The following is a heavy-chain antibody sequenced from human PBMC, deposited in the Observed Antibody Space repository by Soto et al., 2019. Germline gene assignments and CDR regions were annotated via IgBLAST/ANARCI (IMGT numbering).Heavy chain of an antibody. Sequence: QVQLQESGPGLVKPSGTLSLTCAVSGGSISSSNWWSWVRQPPGKGLEWIGEIYHSGSTNYNPSRKSRVTIAVDKSKNQFSLKLSSVTAADTAVYYCARDYMVRGVMRWFDPWGQGTLVTVSS. CDR3: ARDYMVRGVMRWFDP. V-gene: IGHV4-4*02. D-gene: IGHD3-10*01. CDR1: GGSISSSNW. CDR2: IYHSGST. J-gene: IGHJ5*02.